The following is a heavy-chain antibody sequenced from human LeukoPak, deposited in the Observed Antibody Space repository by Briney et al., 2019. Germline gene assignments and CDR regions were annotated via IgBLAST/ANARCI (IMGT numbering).Heavy chain of an antibody. D-gene: IGHD3-10*01. CDR2: INHSGST. CDR1: GVSFSGYY. CDR3: ARVGGRARSVVRGVIRPYYFDY. V-gene: IGHV4-34*01. J-gene: IGHJ4*02. Sequence: SETLCLSCAVSGVSFSGYYWSWIRQPPGKGLEWIWEINHSGSTNYNPSLKRGGTIPVDTTKNQFSLKLSSVTAADAAVYYCARVGGRARSVVRGVIRPYYFDYWGQGTLVTVSS.